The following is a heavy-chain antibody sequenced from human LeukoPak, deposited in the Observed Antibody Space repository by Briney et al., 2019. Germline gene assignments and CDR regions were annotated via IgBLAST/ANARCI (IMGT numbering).Heavy chain of an antibody. CDR1: GGSISSYY. Sequence: SETLSLTCTVSGGSISSYYWSWIRQPAGKGLEWIGRIYTSGSTNYNPSLKSRVTMSVDTSKNQFSLKLSSVTAADTAVYYCAKGKWGLTINNFDVWGQGTMVTVSS. J-gene: IGHJ3*01. CDR3: AKGKWGLTINNFDV. CDR2: IYTSGST. D-gene: IGHD3-9*01. V-gene: IGHV4-4*07.